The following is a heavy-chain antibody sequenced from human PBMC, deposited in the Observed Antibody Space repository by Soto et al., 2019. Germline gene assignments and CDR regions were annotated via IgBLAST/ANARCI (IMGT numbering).Heavy chain of an antibody. V-gene: IGHV3-30-3*01. CDR3: ARDFDY. CDR1: GFTFSSYA. Sequence: QVQLVESGGGVVQPGRSLRLSCAASGFTFSSYAMHWVRQAPGKGLEWVAVISYDGSNKYYADSVKGRFTISRDNSKNTLYLQINDLRAEDTAVYYCARDFDYWCQGTLVTVSS. CDR2: ISYDGSNK. J-gene: IGHJ4*02.